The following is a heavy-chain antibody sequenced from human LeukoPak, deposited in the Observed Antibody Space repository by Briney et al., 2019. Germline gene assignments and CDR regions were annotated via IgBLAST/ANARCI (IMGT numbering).Heavy chain of an antibody. CDR1: GYTFTGYY. J-gene: IGHJ6*03. Sequence: ASVKVSCKASGYTFTGYYMHWVRQAPGQGLEWMGWINPNSGGTNYAQKFQGRVTMTRDTSISTAYMELSRLRSDDTAVYYCARGVIVPQPSYYYYYMDVWGKGTTVTVSS. D-gene: IGHD2/OR15-2a*01. CDR3: ARGVIVPQPSYYYYYMDV. CDR2: INPNSGGT. V-gene: IGHV1-2*02.